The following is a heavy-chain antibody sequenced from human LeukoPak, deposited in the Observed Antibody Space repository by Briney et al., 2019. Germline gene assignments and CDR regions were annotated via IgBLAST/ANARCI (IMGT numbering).Heavy chain of an antibody. CDR2: IYYSGST. CDR3: ARDNVIAAAGTRWFDP. V-gene: IGHV4-59*01. J-gene: IGHJ5*02. CDR1: GGSISSYY. D-gene: IGHD6-13*01. Sequence: SETLSLTCTVSGGSISSYYWSWIRQPPGKGLEWLGYIYYSGSTNYNPSLKSRVTISVDTSKNQFSLKLSSVTAADTAVYYCARDNVIAAAGTRWFDPWGQGTLVTVSS.